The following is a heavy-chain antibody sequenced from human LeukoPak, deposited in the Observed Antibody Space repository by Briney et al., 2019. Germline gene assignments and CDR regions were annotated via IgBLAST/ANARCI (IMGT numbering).Heavy chain of an antibody. CDR3: ARGADHGGSYYPD. D-gene: IGHD3-10*01. Sequence: GGSLRLSCAGSGYTFSSYWMHWVRQAPGKGLVWVSRINSDGSNSAYADSVKGRFTISRDNAKNTLYLQMNSLGVEDTAVYYCARGADHGGSYYPDWGQGTRVTVSS. CDR2: INSDGSNS. CDR1: GYTFSSYW. V-gene: IGHV3-74*01. J-gene: IGHJ4*02.